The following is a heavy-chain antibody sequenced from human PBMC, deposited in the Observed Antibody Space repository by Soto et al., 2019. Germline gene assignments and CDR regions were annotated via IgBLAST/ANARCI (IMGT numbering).Heavy chain of an antibody. CDR1: GGSISRRDCY. CDR3: ASRVEVAKNYFDY. J-gene: IGHJ4*02. Sequence: PSQTLSLTCSVSGGSISRRDCYWGWIRQPPGKGLEWIGRLYCDGSTYYNPSLKSRVTISVDTSKNQFSLKLSSVTAADTAVYSCASRVEVAKNYFDYWGQGALVTVSS. CDR2: LYCDGST. V-gene: IGHV4-39*01. D-gene: IGHD6-19*01.